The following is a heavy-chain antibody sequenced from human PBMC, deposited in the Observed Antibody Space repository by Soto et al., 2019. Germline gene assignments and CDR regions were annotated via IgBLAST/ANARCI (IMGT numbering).Heavy chain of an antibody. CDR2: INHSGST. CDR3: ASSPLIYDSSGYYHGNFDY. V-gene: IGHV4-34*01. J-gene: IGHJ4*02. D-gene: IGHD3-22*01. CDR1: GGSFSGYY. Sequence: SETLSLTCAVYGGSFSGYYWSWIRQPPGKGLEWIGEINHSGSTNYNPSPKSRVTISVDASKNQFSLKLSSVTAADTAVYYCASSPLIYDSSGYYHGNFDYWGQGTLVTVSS.